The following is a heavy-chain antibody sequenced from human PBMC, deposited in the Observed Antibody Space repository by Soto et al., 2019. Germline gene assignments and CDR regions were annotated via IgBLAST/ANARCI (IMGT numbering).Heavy chain of an antibody. CDR3: APDILDF. CDR1: GFMFSSYW. Sequence: EVQLVESGGGLVQPGGSLRLSCAATGFMFSSYWMTWVRQAPGKGLEWVANINQNGSERYYVDSVEGRFTISRDNAKNSVFLQMNNLSVDDTAMYYCAPDILDFWGQGTLVTVSS. V-gene: IGHV3-7*05. J-gene: IGHJ4*02. CDR2: INQNGSER. D-gene: IGHD3-9*01.